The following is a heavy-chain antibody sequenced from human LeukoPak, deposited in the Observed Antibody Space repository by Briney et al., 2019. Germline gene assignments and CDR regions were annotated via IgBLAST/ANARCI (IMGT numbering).Heavy chain of an antibody. J-gene: IGHJ5*02. Sequence: GSLRLSCAASGFTFSSYAMSWVRQAPGKGLEWVSAISGSGGSTYYADSVKGRFTISRDNSKNTLYLQMNSLRAEDTAVYYCAKDLGPVGATSADWFDPWGQGTLVTVSS. V-gene: IGHV3-23*01. CDR3: AKDLGPVGATSADWFDP. CDR1: GFTFSSYA. CDR2: ISGSGGST. D-gene: IGHD1-26*01.